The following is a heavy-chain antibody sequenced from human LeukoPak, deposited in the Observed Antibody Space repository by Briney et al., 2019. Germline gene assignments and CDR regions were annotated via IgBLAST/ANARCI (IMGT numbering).Heavy chain of an antibody. J-gene: IGHJ4*02. CDR2: IYYSGST. D-gene: IGHD7-27*01. V-gene: IGHV4-31*03. CDR3: ARDSRTGGLDY. Sequence: SETLSLTCTVSGGSISSGGYYWSWIRQHPGTGLEWIGYIYYSGSTYYNPSLKSRVTISVDTSKNQFSLKLSSVTAADTAVYYCARDSRTGGLDYWGQGTLVTVSS. CDR1: GGSISSGGYY.